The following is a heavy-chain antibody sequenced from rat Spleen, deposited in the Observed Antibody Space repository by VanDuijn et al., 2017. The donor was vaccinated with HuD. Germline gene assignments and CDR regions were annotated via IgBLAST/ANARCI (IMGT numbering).Heavy chain of an antibody. V-gene: IGHV5-20*01. Sequence: EVQLVESGGGLVQPGRSLKLSCAASGFTFSDYTMAWVRQAPTKGLEWVASISYDGGSTYYRDSVKGRFSISRDNAKTSLYLQMDSLRSEDTATYYCTTEPGYNSYFDYWGQGVMVTVSS. D-gene: IGHD1-4*01. J-gene: IGHJ2*01. CDR3: TTEPGYNSYFDY. CDR2: ISYDGGST. CDR1: GFTFSDYT.